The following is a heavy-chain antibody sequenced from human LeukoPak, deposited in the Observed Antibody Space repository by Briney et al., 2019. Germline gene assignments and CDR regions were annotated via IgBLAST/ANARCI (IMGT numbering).Heavy chain of an antibody. CDR3: ARGYYGFFDY. CDR2: VSSNGST. J-gene: IGHJ4*02. D-gene: IGHD2-15*01. CDR1: GGSISSYY. Sequence: PSETLSLTCTVSGGSISSYYWSWIRQPPGKGLEWIGRVSSNGSTNYNPSLKSRVTISLDTSKNQFSLKLSSVTAADTAVYSCARGYYGFFDYWGQGTLVTVSS. V-gene: IGHV4-59*08.